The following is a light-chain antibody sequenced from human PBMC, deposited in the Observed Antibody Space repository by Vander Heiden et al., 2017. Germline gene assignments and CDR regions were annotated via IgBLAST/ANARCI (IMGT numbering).Light chain of an antibody. CDR1: QSISNY. CDR2: AAS. V-gene: IGKV3-11*01. Sequence: IELTQSPPALSSSPGDRPTLPCRASQSISNYVDWYQQKPGQAPMLLIYAASSRASGIPARFSGSGSGTDFTLTISSLEPEDFAAYYCQQRNNSPYTFGQGTKLEIK. CDR3: QQRNNSPYT. J-gene: IGKJ2*01.